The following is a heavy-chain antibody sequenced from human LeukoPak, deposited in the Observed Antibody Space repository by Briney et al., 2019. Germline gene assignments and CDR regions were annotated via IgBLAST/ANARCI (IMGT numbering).Heavy chain of an antibody. J-gene: IGHJ4*02. V-gene: IGHV4-34*01. Sequence: PSETLSLTCAVYGGSFSGYYWTWIRQPPGKGLEWIGEINDSGSTNYNPSLESRVTISVDTSKHQFSLKLSSVTAADAAVYYCARGGTPARGIAARPGLRGGTKLDYWVQGSLVTVSS. CDR3: ARGGTPARGIAARPGLRGGTKLDY. CDR2: INDSGST. CDR1: GGSFSGYY. D-gene: IGHD6-6*01.